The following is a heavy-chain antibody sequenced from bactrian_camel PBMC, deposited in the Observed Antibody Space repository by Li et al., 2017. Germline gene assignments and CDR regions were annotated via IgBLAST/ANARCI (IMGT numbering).Heavy chain of an antibody. CDR3: AADPGSRQIYEYGY. V-gene: IGHV3S63*01. CDR2: IATGSGNT. D-gene: IGHD2*01. J-gene: IGHJ4*01. CDR1: GYSYDMYC. Sequence: HVQLVESGGGSALAGGSLKLTCATSGYSYDMYCMGWFRRVPGKEREGVARIATGSGNTYYADSVKGRFTISRDNAKATVYLQMNSLKSDDTALYYCAADPGSRQIYEYGYWARGPRSPSPQ.